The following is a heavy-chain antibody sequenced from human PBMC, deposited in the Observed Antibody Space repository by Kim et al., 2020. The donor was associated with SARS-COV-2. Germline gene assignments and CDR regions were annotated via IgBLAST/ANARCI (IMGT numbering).Heavy chain of an antibody. D-gene: IGHD1-26*01. CDR2: ISGHGDST. J-gene: IGHJ4*02. CDR3: ATGRSGSYYEEIDF. Sequence: GGSLRLSCVTSGFISSIYAISWVRQAPGKGLEWVSGISGHGDSTYYADSAMGRFTVSRDHSNNVVFLQMDSLRAEDTAVYYCATGRSGSYYEEIDFWGQGTQVTVSS. V-gene: IGHV3-23*01. CDR1: GFISSIYA.